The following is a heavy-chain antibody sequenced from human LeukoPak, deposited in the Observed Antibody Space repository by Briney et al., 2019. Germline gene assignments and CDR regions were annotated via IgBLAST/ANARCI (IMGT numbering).Heavy chain of an antibody. CDR1: GFSFRTYY. D-gene: IGHD6-6*01. CDR3: ARESEYSSSSASFDI. CDR2: ISSSSSYI. J-gene: IGHJ3*02. Sequence: GGSLRLSCAASGFSFRTYYMGWVRQAPGKGLEWVSSISSSSSYIYYADSVKGRFTISRDNAKNSLYLQMNSLRAEDTAVYYCARESEYSSSSASFDIWGQGTMVTVSS. V-gene: IGHV3-21*01.